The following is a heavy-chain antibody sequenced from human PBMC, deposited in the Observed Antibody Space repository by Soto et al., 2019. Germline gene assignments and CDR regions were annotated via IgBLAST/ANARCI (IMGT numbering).Heavy chain of an antibody. CDR3: VKEVVVAAKKLLPLVDFDS. CDR2: ISGSGGST. CDR1: GFTFSSYA. Sequence: GGSLRLSCAASGFTFSSYAMSWVRQAPGKGLEWVSAISGSGGSTYYADSVKGRFTISRDNSKNTLYLQMNSLRAEDTAVYYCVKEVVVAAKKLLPLVDFDSWGLGTLVNVSS. V-gene: IGHV3-23*01. D-gene: IGHD1-26*01. J-gene: IGHJ4*02.